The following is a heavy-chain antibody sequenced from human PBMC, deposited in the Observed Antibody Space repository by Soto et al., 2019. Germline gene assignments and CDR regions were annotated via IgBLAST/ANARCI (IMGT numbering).Heavy chain of an antibody. V-gene: IGHV3-23*01. CDR3: AKGSIEYSASVDN. D-gene: IGHD5-12*01. Sequence: EVQLLESGGGLVQPGGSLRLSCAASGFSFSSYAMVWVRQAPGKGLEWVSVISARGGSSYFADSVKGRFTTSRDNSKNVLSLEMSSLRAEDTATHFCAKGSIEYSASVDNWGQGTLVLVSS. CDR2: ISARGGSS. J-gene: IGHJ4*02. CDR1: GFSFSSYA.